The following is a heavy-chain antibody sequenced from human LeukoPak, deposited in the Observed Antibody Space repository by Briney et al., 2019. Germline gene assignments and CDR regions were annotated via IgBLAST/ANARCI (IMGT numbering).Heavy chain of an antibody. CDR2: MNPNSGNT. J-gene: IGHJ4*02. Sequence: ASVKVSCTASGYTFTSYDINWVRQAPGQGLEWMGWMNPNSGNTGYAQKFQGRVTITRNTSISTAYMELSSLRSEDTAVYYCARGFYYGSGSYFYWGQGTLVTVSS. CDR1: GYTFTSYD. CDR3: ARGFYYGSGSYFY. V-gene: IGHV1-8*03. D-gene: IGHD3-10*01.